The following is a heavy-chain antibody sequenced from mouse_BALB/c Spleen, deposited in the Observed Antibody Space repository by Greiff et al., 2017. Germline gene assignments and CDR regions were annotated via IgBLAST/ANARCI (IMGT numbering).Heavy chain of an antibody. V-gene: IGHV1-67*01. CDR1: GYTFTDYA. CDR3: AGIGTFITTATGYFDV. D-gene: IGHD1-2*01. CDR2: ISTYYGNT. Sequence: QVQLQQSGPELVRPGVSVKISCKGSGYTFTDYAMHWVKQSHAKSLEWIGVISTYYGNTNYNQKFKGKATMTVDKSSSTAYMELARLTSEDSAIYYCAGIGTFITTATGYFDVWGAGTTVTVSS. J-gene: IGHJ1*01.